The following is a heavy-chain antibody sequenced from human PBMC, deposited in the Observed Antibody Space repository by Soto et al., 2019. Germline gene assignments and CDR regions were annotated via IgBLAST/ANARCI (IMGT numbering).Heavy chain of an antibody. J-gene: IGHJ4*02. CDR1: GGSISSYY. CDR2: IYYSGST. Sequence: SETLSLTCTVSGGSISSYYWSWIRQPPGKGLEWIGYIYYSGSTNYNPSLKSRVTISVDTSKNQFSLKLSSVTAADTAVYYCARSSRFPDFWRGKGFDYWGQGTLVTVSS. CDR3: ARSSRFPDFWRGKGFDY. V-gene: IGHV4-59*01. D-gene: IGHD3-3*01.